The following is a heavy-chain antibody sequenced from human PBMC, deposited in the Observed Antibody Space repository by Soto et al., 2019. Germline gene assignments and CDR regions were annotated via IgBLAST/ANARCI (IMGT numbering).Heavy chain of an antibody. D-gene: IGHD3-10*01. Sequence: PGGSLRLSCAASGFTFSSYAMSWVRQAPGKGLEWVSAISGSGGSTYYADSVKGRFTISRDNSKNTLYLQMNSLRAEDTAVYYCAKYYGSGSSPPYYFDYWGQGTLVTVSS. CDR3: AKYYGSGSSPPYYFDY. CDR1: GFTFSSYA. V-gene: IGHV3-23*01. J-gene: IGHJ4*02. CDR2: ISGSGGST.